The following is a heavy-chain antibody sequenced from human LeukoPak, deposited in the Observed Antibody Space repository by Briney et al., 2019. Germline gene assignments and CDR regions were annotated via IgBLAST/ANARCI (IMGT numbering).Heavy chain of an antibody. V-gene: IGHV4-39*07. D-gene: IGHD3-3*01. Sequence: SETLSLTCSVSGGSISSSSHYWDWIRQPPGEGLEWIGRIYTSGSTNYNPSLKSRVTMSLDTSKNQFSLKLSSVTAADTAVYYCARDFYDFWSGTYYYHMDVXXXGXTVTVSS. CDR1: GGSISSSSHY. CDR3: ARDFYDFWSGTYYYHMDV. CDR2: IYTSGST. J-gene: IGHJ6*03.